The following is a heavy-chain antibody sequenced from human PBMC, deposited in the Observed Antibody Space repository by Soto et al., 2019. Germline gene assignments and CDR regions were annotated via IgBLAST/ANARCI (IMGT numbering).Heavy chain of an antibody. CDR3: ARDRGVLYGMDV. J-gene: IGHJ6*02. D-gene: IGHD3-10*01. Sequence: SETLALTCTASGGSISSYYWSWIRQPPGKGLEWIGYIYYSGSTNYNPSLKSRVTISVDTSKNQFSLKLSSVTAADTAVYYCARDRGVLYGMDVWGQGTTVTVSS. CDR2: IYYSGST. V-gene: IGHV4-59*01. CDR1: GGSISSYY.